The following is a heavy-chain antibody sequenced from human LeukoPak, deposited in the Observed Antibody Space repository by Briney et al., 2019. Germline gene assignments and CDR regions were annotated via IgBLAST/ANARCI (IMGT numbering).Heavy chain of an antibody. CDR3: ANGADFVVVVADNYVYYGMDV. J-gene: IGHJ6*02. Sequence: ASVKVSCKASGYTFTSYYMHWVRQAPGQGLEWMGIINPSGGSTSYAQKFQGRVTMTRDTSTSTVYMELSSLRSEDTAVYYCANGADFVVVVADNYVYYGMDVWGQGTTVTVSS. CDR1: GYTFTSYY. CDR2: INPSGGST. D-gene: IGHD2-15*01. V-gene: IGHV1-46*01.